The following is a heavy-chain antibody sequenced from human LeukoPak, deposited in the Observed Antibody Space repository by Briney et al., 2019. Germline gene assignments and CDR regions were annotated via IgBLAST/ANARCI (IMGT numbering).Heavy chain of an antibody. CDR1: GYRFSSYW. CDR3: ARNDAFDI. J-gene: IGHJ3*02. Sequence: GESLKISCKGSGYRFSSYWIGWVRLITGKGLEWMGIIYPGDCDTRYSPSFQGQVTISADKSISTAYLQWSSLKASDTAMYYCARNDAFDIWGQGTMVTVSS. CDR2: IYPGDCDT. V-gene: IGHV5-51*01.